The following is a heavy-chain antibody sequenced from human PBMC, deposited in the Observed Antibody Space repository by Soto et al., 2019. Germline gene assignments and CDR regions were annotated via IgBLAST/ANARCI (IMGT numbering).Heavy chain of an antibody. D-gene: IGHD3-22*01. Sequence: SVKVSCKASGGTFSSYAISWVRQAPGQGLEWVGGIIPIFGTANYAQKFQGRVTITADESTSTAYMELSSLRSEDTAVYYCARGYYYDSSGYYYGGDLPMGNWFDHWGQGTLVTVSS. CDR3: ARGYYYDSSGYYYGGDLPMGNWFDH. CDR2: IIPIFGTA. J-gene: IGHJ5*02. V-gene: IGHV1-69*13. CDR1: GGTFSSYA.